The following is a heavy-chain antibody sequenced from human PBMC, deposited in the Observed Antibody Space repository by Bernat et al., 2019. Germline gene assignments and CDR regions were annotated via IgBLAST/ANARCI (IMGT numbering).Heavy chain of an antibody. D-gene: IGHD5-18*01. CDR1: GNTFTGYY. J-gene: IGHJ3*01. CDR3: AREGYSYGFGGFDV. CDR2: INPNNGDT. Sequence: QVQLVQSGAEVKKSGASVKVSCRAPGNTFTGYYMHWVRQAPGQGLEWMGWINPNNGDTNYAQKFQGWVTMTRDTSISTTYMELYRLTSDDTAVYYCAREGYSYGFGGFDVWGQGKMVTVSS. V-gene: IGHV1-2*04.